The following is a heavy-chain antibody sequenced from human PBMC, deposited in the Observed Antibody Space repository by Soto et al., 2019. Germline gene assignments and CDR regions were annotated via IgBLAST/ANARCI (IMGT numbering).Heavy chain of an antibody. CDR1: GFTFSRYS. CDR3: ARETEDLTSNFDY. CDR2: ISSTTNYI. J-gene: IGHJ4*02. V-gene: IGHV3-21*01. Sequence: EVQLVESGGGLVMPGGSLRLSCAASGFTFSRYSMNWVRQSPGKGLECVSSISSTTNYIYYADSMKGRFTVSRDNAKNSVYLDMNSLSAEDTAVYYCARETEDLTSNFDYWGQGTLVTVSS.